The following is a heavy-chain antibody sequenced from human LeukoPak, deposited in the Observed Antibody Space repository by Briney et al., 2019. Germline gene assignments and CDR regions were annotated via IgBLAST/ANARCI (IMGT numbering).Heavy chain of an antibody. D-gene: IGHD2-2*01. J-gene: IGHJ6*02. Sequence: ASVKVSCKASGYTFTGYYMHWVRRAPGQGLEWMGWINPNSGGTNYAQKFQGRVTMTRDTSISTAYMELSRLRSDDTAVYYCARDDIVVVPAASRAKLNYYYYYGMDVWGQGTTVTVSS. CDR2: INPNSGGT. V-gene: IGHV1-2*02. CDR1: GYTFTGYY. CDR3: ARDDIVVVPAASRAKLNYYYYYGMDV.